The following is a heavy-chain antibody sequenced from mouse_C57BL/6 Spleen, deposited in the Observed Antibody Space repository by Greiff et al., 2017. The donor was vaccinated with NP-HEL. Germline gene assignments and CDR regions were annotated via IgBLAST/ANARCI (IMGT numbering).Heavy chain of an antibody. Sequence: EVQLQQSGGGLVKPGGSLKLSCAASGFTFSDYGMHWVRQAPEKGLEWVAYISSGSSTIYYADTVKGRFTISRDNAKNTLFLQMTSLRSEDTAMYYCARRSNYLFDYWGQGTTLTVSS. V-gene: IGHV5-17*01. CDR1: GFTFSDYG. CDR2: ISSGSSTI. CDR3: ARRSNYLFDY. J-gene: IGHJ2*01. D-gene: IGHD2-5*01.